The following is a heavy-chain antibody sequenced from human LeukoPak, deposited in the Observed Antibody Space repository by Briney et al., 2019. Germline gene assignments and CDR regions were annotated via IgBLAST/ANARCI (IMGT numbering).Heavy chain of an antibody. V-gene: IGHV1-2*02. Sequence: ASVKVSCKASGYTFTNYYMHWVRQAPGQGLEWMGWIDPNTGDTNYSQNIQGRATMTRDTSINTAYMEFTSLGSDDTAVYYCARDRPYYYDSSAYYPDFWGQGTLVTVSS. CDR3: ARDRPYYYDSSAYYPDF. CDR1: GYTFTNYY. D-gene: IGHD3-22*01. CDR2: IDPNTGDT. J-gene: IGHJ4*02.